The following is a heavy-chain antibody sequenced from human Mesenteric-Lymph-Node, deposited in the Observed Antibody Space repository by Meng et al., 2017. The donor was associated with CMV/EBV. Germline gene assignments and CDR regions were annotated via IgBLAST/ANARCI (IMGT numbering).Heavy chain of an antibody. J-gene: IGHJ4*02. Sequence: SGFTFSSYAMHWVRQAPGKGLEWVAVISYDGSNKYYADSVKSRFTISRDNSKNTLYLQMNSLRAEDTAVYYCARAINYYDSSGYYDDYWGQGTLVTVSS. CDR1: GFTFSSYA. V-gene: IGHV3-30-3*01. CDR3: ARAINYYDSSGYYDDY. D-gene: IGHD3-22*01. CDR2: ISYDGSNK.